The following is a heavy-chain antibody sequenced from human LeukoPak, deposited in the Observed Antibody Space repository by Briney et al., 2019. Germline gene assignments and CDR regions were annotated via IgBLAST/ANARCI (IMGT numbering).Heavy chain of an antibody. CDR2: INHNGNVN. D-gene: IGHD5-18*01. V-gene: IGHV3-7*03. J-gene: IGHJ4*02. CDR1: GFTFSSYW. Sequence: GGSLRLSCAASGFTFSSYWMNWARQAPGKGLEWVASINHNGNVNYYVDSVKGRFTISRDNAKNSLYLQMNSLRTEDTAFYYCARVHGYSYGYFDYWGQGTLVTVSS. CDR3: ARVHGYSYGYFDY.